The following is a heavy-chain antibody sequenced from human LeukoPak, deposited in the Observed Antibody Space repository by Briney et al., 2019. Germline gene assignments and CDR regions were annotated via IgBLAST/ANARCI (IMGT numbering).Heavy chain of an antibody. V-gene: IGHV4-34*01. CDR3: ARGPGDSSGRYLQH. D-gene: IGHD6-19*01. CDR2: INHSGST. CDR1: GGSFSGYY. J-gene: IGHJ1*01. Sequence: SETLSLTCAVYGGSFSGYYWSWIRQPPGKGLEWIGEINHSGSTNYNPSLKGRVTISVDTSKNQFSLKLSSVTAADTAVYYCARGPGDSSGRYLQHWGQGTLVTVSS.